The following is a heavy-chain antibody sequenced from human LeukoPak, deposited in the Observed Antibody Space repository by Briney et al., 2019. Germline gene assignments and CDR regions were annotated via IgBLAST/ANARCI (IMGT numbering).Heavy chain of an antibody. CDR2: IKQDGSEK. J-gene: IGHJ6*02. CDR3: ARDKDGMDV. Sequence: GGSLRLSCAVSGFTLSSFWMSWVRQAPGKGLEWVANIKQDGSEKYYVDSVKGRFTISRDNAKNSLYLQMNSLRAEDTAVYYCARDKDGMDVWGQGTTVTVSS. V-gene: IGHV3-7*01. CDR1: GFTLSSFW.